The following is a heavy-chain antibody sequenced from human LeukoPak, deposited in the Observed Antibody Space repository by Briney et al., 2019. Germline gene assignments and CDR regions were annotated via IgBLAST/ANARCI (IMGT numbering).Heavy chain of an antibody. J-gene: IGHJ4*02. D-gene: IGHD3-22*01. CDR3: AMYYYDSSGKGEEFDY. CDR1: GGSISSYY. V-gene: IGHV4-59*01. Sequence: SEPLSLTCTVSGGSISSYYWSWIRQPPGKGLEWIGYIYYSGSTNYNPSLKSRVTISVDTSKNQFSLKLSSVTAADTAVYYCAMYYYDSSGKGEEFDYWGQGTLVTVSS. CDR2: IYYSGST.